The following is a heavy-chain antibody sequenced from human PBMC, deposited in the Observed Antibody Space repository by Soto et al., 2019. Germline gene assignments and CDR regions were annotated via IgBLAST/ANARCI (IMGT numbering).Heavy chain of an antibody. J-gene: IGHJ4*02. CDR3: SNLVYSSGLSADF. V-gene: IGHV3-30*18. CDR2: ISYDGTNK. D-gene: IGHD6-19*01. Sequence: QVQPVESGGGVVQPGRSLRLSCAASGFTFSGYGMHWVRQAPGKGLEWVALISYDGTNKYYADSVKGRFTISRDNSKDTLYLQMNSLRAEDTAVYYCSNLVYSSGLSADFWGQGTLVTVSS. CDR1: GFTFSGYG.